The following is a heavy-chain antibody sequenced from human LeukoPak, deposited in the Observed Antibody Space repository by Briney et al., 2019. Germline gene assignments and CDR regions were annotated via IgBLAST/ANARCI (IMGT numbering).Heavy chain of an antibody. CDR2: IYHSGST. V-gene: IGHV4-30-2*01. CDR1: GGSISSGGYS. D-gene: IGHD2-21*02. CDR3: ARGVVTAIIAYLDL. Sequence: PSETLSLTCAVSGGSISSGGYSWSWIRQPPGKGLEWIGYIYHSGSTYYNPSLKSRVTISVDRSKNQFSLKLSSVTAADTAVYYCARGVVTAIIAYLDLWGRGTLVTVSS. J-gene: IGHJ2*01.